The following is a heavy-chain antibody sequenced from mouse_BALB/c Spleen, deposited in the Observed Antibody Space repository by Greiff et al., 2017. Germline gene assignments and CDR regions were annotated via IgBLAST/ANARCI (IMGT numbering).Heavy chain of an antibody. CDR2: ISDGGSYT. J-gene: IGHJ4*01. V-gene: IGHV5-4*02. CDR1: GFTFSDYY. CDR3: ARGVREGYAMDY. D-gene: IGHD2-14*01. Sequence: DVMLVESGGGLVKPGGSLKLSCAASGFTFSDYYMYWVRQTPEKRLEWVATISDGGSYTYYPDSVKGRFTISRDNAKNNLYLQMSSLKSEDTAMYYCARGVREGYAMDYWGQGTSVTVSS.